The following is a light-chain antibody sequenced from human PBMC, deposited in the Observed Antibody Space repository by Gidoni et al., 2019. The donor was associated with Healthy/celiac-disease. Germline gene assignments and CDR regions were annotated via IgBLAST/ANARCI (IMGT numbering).Light chain of an antibody. CDR1: SSDVGGYNY. J-gene: IGLJ3*02. CDR3: SSYTSSSTLV. CDR2: EVS. V-gene: IGLV2-14*01. Sequence: QSALTQPASVSGSPGQSITISCTGTSSDVGGYNYVSWYQHHPDKAPKLMIYEVSNRPSGVSNVFSGTKSGNTASLTISGLQAEDESDYYCSSYTSSSTLVFGGGTKLTVL.